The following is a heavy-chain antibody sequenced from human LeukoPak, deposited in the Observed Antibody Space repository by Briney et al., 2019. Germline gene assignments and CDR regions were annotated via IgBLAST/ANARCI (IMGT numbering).Heavy chain of an antibody. J-gene: IGHJ4*02. Sequence: GSLRLSCAASGFTFSSYAMHWVRQAPGKGLEWVAVISYDGSNKYYADSVKGRFTISRDNSKTTLYLQMNSLRAEDTAVYYWARGMAVAGPPFDYGGREPWSPSPQ. V-gene: IGHV3-30-3*01. D-gene: IGHD6-19*01. CDR2: ISYDGSNK. CDR1: GFTFSSYA. CDR3: ARGMAVAGPPFDY.